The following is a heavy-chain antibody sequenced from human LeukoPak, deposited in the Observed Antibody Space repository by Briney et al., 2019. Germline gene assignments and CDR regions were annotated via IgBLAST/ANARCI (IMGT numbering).Heavy chain of an antibody. CDR3: ARAFRGGSSGWYGY. CDR1: GYTFTSYG. Sequence: GASVKVSCKASGYTFTSYGISWVRQAPGQGLEWMGIINPSGGSTSYAQKFQGRVTMTRDTSTSTVYMELSSLRSDDTAVYYCARAFRGGSSGWYGYWGQGTLVTVSS. J-gene: IGHJ4*02. V-gene: IGHV1-46*01. D-gene: IGHD6-19*01. CDR2: INPSGGST.